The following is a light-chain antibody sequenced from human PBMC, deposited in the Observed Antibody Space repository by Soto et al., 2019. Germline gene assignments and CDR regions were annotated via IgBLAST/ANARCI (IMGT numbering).Light chain of an antibody. Sequence: QPVLTHPASVSGSPGQSSTISCTGTSSDVGGYNYVSWYQQHPGKAPKLMIYDVSNRPSGVSNRFSGSKSGNTASLTISGLQAEDEADYYCSSYTSSSTRVFGTGTKVTVL. V-gene: IGLV2-14*01. CDR1: SSDVGGYNY. CDR3: SSYTSSSTRV. CDR2: DVS. J-gene: IGLJ1*01.